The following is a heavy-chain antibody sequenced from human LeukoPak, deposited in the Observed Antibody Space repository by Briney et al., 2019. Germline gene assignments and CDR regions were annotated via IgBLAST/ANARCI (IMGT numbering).Heavy chain of an antibody. CDR1: GGSISSSSYY. D-gene: IGHD3-10*01. V-gene: IGHV4-39*02. Sequence: TSETLSLTCTLSGGSISSSSYYWGWIRQPPGKGLEWSGSIYYSGSTYYNPSLKSRVTISVDTSKNQFSLKLSSVTAADTAVYYCAGDVTESGLLWFGELSSWFDPWGQGTLVTVPS. CDR2: IYYSGST. J-gene: IGHJ5*02. CDR3: AGDVTESGLLWFGELSSWFDP.